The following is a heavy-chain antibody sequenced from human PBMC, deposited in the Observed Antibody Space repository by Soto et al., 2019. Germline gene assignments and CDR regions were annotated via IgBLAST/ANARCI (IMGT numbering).Heavy chain of an antibody. J-gene: IGHJ1*01. CDR1: GYTFTSYG. CDR2: ISAYSGST. D-gene: IGHD3-10*01. V-gene: IGHV1-18*01. CDR3: AKDVKSDFGYFQH. Sequence: QVQLVQSGAEVKKPGASVKVSCKASGYTFTSYGISWVRQAPGQGLEWMGWISAYSGSTKYAQKLQDRVTMTTDTSTNIAYMELRSLRSDDTAIYYCAKDVKSDFGYFQHWGQGTLVTVSS.